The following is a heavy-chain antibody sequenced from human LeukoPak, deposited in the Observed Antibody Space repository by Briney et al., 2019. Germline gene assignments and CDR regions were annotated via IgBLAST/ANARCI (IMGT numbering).Heavy chain of an antibody. CDR1: GFTFSSYS. D-gene: IGHD2-2*01. CDR2: ISSSSSTI. Sequence: PGGSLRLPCAASGFTFSSYSMNWVRQAPGKGLEWVSYISSSSSTIYYADSVKGRFTISRDNAKNSLYLQMNSLRAEDTAVYYCARDFSLRYFDYWGQGTLVTVSS. J-gene: IGHJ4*02. CDR3: ARDFSLRYFDY. V-gene: IGHV3-48*04.